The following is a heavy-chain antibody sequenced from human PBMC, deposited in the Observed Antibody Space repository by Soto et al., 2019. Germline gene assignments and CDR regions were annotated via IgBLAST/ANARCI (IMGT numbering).Heavy chain of an antibody. D-gene: IGHD6-6*01. J-gene: IGHJ4*02. CDR3: AKDSPSSSSFDY. Sequence: GGSLRLSCAASGFTFSSYGMHWVRQAPGKGLEWVAVISYDGSNKYYADSVKGRFTISRDNSKNTLYLQMNSLRAEDTAVYYCAKDSPSSSSFDYWGQGTLVTVSS. V-gene: IGHV3-30*18. CDR1: GFTFSSYG. CDR2: ISYDGSNK.